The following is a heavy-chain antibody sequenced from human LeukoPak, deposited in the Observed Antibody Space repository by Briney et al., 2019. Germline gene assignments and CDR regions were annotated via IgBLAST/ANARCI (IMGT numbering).Heavy chain of an antibody. CDR3: ARRDGYTIDY. J-gene: IGHJ4*02. D-gene: IGHD5-24*01. CDR1: GGSISSSSYY. CDR2: IYYSGST. Sequence: PSETLSLTCTVSGGSISSSSYYWGWIRQPPGKGLEWIGSIYYSGSTNYNPSLKSRVTISVDTSKNQFSLKLSSVTAADTAVYYCARRDGYTIDYWGQGTLVTVSS. V-gene: IGHV4-39*07.